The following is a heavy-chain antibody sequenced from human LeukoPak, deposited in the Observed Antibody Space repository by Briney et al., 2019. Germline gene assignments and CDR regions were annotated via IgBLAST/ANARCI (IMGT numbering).Heavy chain of an antibody. Sequence: SETLSLTYTVSGGSISSYYWSWIRQPAGKGLEWIGRIYTSGSTNYNPSLKSRVTISVDKSKNQFSLKLSSVTAADTAVYYCAVDFWSGSHRGYWGQGTLVTVSS. V-gene: IGHV4-4*07. CDR3: AVDFWSGSHRGY. J-gene: IGHJ4*02. CDR2: IYTSGST. CDR1: GGSISSYY. D-gene: IGHD3-3*01.